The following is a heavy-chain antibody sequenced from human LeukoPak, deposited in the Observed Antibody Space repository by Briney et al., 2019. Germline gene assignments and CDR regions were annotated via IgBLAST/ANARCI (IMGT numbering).Heavy chain of an antibody. CDR1: GFTFSSYG. CDR3: AKYDFSGGDY. D-gene: IGHD3-3*01. CDR2: ISYDGSNK. Sequence: RSLRLSCAASGFTFSSYGMHWVRQAPGKGLEWVAVISYDGSNKYYADSVKGRFTISRNNSKNTLYLQRNSLRAEDTAVYYCAKYDFSGGDYWGQGTLVTVSS. J-gene: IGHJ4*02. V-gene: IGHV3-30*18.